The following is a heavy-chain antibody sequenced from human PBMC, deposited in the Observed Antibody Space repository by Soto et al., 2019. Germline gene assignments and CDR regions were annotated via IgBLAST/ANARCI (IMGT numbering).Heavy chain of an antibody. CDR2: IKNDGSGT. CDR3: VRGDGDYYDGNGYLGRH. V-gene: IGHV3-74*01. Sequence: EVQLVESGGGLVQPGGSLRLSCVASGFTFSTYWMHWVRQAPGKGLVWVSRIKNDGSGTYYVDSVEGRFTISRDNAKNTLYLQMNSLRAEDTAVYYCVRGDGDYYDGNGYLGRHWGQGTLVTVSS. J-gene: IGHJ4*02. D-gene: IGHD3-22*01. CDR1: GFTFSTYW.